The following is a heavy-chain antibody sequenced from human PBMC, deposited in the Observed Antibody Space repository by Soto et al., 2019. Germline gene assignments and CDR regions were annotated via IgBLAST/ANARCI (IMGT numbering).Heavy chain of an antibody. V-gene: IGHV1-3*01. D-gene: IGHD3-3*01. CDR1: GYTLTSYA. CDR3: ARLNYDFWSGYRFDY. J-gene: IGHJ4*02. Sequence: GASVKVSCKASGYTLTSYAMHWVRQAPGQRLEWMGWINAGNGNTKYSQKFQGRVTITRDTSASTAYMELSSLRSEDTAVYYCARLNYDFWSGYRFDYWGQGTLVTVSS. CDR2: INAGNGNT.